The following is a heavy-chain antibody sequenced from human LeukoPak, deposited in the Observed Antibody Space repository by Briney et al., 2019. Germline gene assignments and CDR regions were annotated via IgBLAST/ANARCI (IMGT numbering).Heavy chain of an antibody. Sequence: HPGGSLRLSCAASGFTFSSYWMSWVRQAPGKGLEWVANIKQDGSEKYYADSVKGRFTISRDNSKNTLFLQLNSLRAEDTAVYYCAKVRFYCISTSCYAFDYWGQGTLVTVSS. J-gene: IGHJ4*02. CDR1: GFTFSSYW. CDR3: AKVRFYCISTSCYAFDY. V-gene: IGHV3-7*03. D-gene: IGHD2-2*01. CDR2: IKQDGSEK.